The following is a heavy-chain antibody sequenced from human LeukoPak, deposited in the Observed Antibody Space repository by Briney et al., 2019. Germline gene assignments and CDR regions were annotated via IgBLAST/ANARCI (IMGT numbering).Heavy chain of an antibody. Sequence: GGSLRLSCAASGFTFSSYAMSWVRQAPGKGLEWVSAISGRGGSTYYADAVKGRFTFSRENYKNALYLQMNSLRAGDTAVYYCATRSLEYYDSSGAADYWGQGTLVTVSS. CDR2: ISGRGGST. CDR3: ATRSLEYYDSSGAADY. D-gene: IGHD3-22*01. V-gene: IGHV3-23*01. CDR1: GFTFSSYA. J-gene: IGHJ4*02.